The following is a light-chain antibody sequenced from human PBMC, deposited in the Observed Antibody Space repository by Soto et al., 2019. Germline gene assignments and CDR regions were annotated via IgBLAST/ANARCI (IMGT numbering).Light chain of an antibody. J-gene: IGLJ1*01. CDR1: SSDIGGYNY. V-gene: IGLV2-11*01. CDR3: CSDASSYTYG. CDR2: DVT. Sequence: SALTQPRPVSRSPGQTVTISCTGTSSDIGGYNYVSWYQHHPGKAPKLMLYDVTKQPSRVRDRFSASKSGNTSFLTISGFQAEVEDDYYCCSDASSYTYGFGTGTKV.